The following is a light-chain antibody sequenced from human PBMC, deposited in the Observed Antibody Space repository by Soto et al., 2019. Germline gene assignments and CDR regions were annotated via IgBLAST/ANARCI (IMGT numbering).Light chain of an antibody. CDR2: GAS. J-gene: IGKJ1*01. Sequence: EIVMTQSPATLPVSPGERATLSCRASQSVSSNLAWYQQKPGQAPRLLIYGASTRATGLPARFSGSGSGTDFTLTISSLQSEDFAVYYCLQYHNWPRTFGQGTKVEVK. V-gene: IGKV3-15*01. CDR1: QSVSSN. CDR3: LQYHNWPRT.